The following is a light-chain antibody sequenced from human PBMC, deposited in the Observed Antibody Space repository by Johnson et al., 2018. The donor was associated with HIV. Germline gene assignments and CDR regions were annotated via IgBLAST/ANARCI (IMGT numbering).Light chain of an antibody. CDR1: SSNIGNNY. J-gene: IGLJ1*01. CDR2: ENN. V-gene: IGLV1-51*02. CDR3: GTWDSSLSVSYV. Sequence: QSMLTQPPSVSAAPGQKVTIPCSGSSSNIGNNYVSWYQHLPGTAPKLLIYENNKRPSGSPDRFSGSKSGTSATLAITGLQTGDEADYYCGTWDSSLSVSYVFGTGTKVTVL.